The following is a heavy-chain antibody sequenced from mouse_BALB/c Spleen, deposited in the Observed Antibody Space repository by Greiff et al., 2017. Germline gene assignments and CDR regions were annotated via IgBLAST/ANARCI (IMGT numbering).Heavy chain of an antibody. CDR2: IDPANGNT. J-gene: IGHJ4*01. CDR1: GFNIKDTY. Sequence: EVQLQQSGAELVKPGASVKLSCTASGFNIKDTYMHWVKQRPEQGLEWIGRIDPANGNTKYDPKFQGKATITADTSSNTAYLQLSSLTSEDTAVYYCARDDYDGDYYAMDYWGQGTSVTVSS. V-gene: IGHV14-3*02. CDR3: ARDDYDGDYYAMDY. D-gene: IGHD2-4*01.